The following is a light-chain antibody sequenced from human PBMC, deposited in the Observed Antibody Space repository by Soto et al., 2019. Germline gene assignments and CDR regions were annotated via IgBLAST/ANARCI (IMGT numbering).Light chain of an antibody. V-gene: IGKV3-15*01. CDR3: QQYNNWPPWT. J-gene: IGKJ1*01. CDR1: QSISSK. Sequence: EIVMTQSPATLSVSPGERATLSCRASQSISSKLAWYQQKPGQAPRLLIYGASTRATGIPARFSGSGSGTEFTLTISSLQSEDFAVYYCQQYNNWPPWTFGQGTKVEL. CDR2: GAS.